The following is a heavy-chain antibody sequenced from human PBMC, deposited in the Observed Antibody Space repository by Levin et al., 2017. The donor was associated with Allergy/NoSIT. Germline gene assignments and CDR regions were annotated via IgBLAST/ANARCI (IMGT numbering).Heavy chain of an antibody. CDR3: ARVGVPQRGYYYYGMDV. CDR1: GFTFSSYA. V-gene: IGHV3-30-3*01. Sequence: PGGSLRLSCAASGFTFSSYAMHWVRQAPGKGLEWVAVISYDGSNKYYADSVKGRFTISRDNSKNTLYLQMNSLRAEDTAVYYCARVGVPQRGYYYYGMDVWGQGTTVTVSS. J-gene: IGHJ6*02. D-gene: IGHD3-3*01. CDR2: ISYDGSNK.